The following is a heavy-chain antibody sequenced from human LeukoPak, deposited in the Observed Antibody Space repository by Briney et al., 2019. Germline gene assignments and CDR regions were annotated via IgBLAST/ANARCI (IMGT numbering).Heavy chain of an antibody. J-gene: IGHJ4*02. CDR2: IYITGNT. V-gene: IGHV3-53*01. Sequence: PGGALRLSCAASGFIVSSRYMTWVRQTPGKGLEYISVIYITGNTFYADSVKGRFSLSRDNSVNTVFLHLSGLRAEDTGVYYCASGHNYFPIEYWGQGTPVTVAS. CDR3: ASGHNYFPIEY. D-gene: IGHD3-10*02. CDR1: GFIVSSRY.